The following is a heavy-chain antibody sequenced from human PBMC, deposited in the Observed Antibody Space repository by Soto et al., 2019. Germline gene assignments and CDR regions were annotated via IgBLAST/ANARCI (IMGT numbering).Heavy chain of an antibody. CDR1: GFTFSNAR. Sequence: GGSLRLSCAASGFTFSNARMNWVRQAPGKGLEWVGRIKSKTDGGTTDYAAPVKGRFTISRDDSKNTLYLQMNSLKTEDTAVYYCTTIRYDYGEGMDVWGQGTTVTVSS. D-gene: IGHD4-17*01. V-gene: IGHV3-15*07. J-gene: IGHJ6*02. CDR3: TTIRYDYGEGMDV. CDR2: IKSKTDGGTT.